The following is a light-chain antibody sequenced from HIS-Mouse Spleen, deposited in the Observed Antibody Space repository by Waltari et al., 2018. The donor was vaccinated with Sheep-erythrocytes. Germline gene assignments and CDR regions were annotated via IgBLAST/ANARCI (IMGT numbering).Light chain of an antibody. CDR2: AAS. Sequence: AIRMTQSPSSLSASTGDRVTITCRARQGISSYLAWYQQKPGKAPKLLIYAASTLQSGVPSRFSGSGSGTDCTLTISCLQSEDFATYYCQQYYSYPPYTFGQGTKLEIK. CDR1: QGISSY. J-gene: IGKJ2*01. V-gene: IGKV1-8*01. CDR3: QQYYSYPPYT.